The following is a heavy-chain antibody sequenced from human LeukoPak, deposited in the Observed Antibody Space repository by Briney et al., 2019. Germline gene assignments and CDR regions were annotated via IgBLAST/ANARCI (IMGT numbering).Heavy chain of an antibody. CDR2: ISWNSGSI. CDR3: ARRVKEGPAASGRYDAFDI. CDR1: GFTFDDYA. V-gene: IGHV3-9*01. D-gene: IGHD2-2*01. J-gene: IGHJ3*02. Sequence: GGSLRLSCAASGFTFDDYAMHWVRQAPGKGLEWVSGISWNSGSIGYADSVKGRFTISRDNAKNSLYLQMNSLRAEDTALYHCARRVKEGPAASGRYDAFDIWGQGTMVTVSS.